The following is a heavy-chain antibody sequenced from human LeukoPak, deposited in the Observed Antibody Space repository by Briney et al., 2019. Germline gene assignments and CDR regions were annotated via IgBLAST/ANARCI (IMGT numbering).Heavy chain of an antibody. Sequence: RTGGSLRHSCAVSGFTFDIAWMNWVRQAPGEGLEWLGRIKSKNDGPATDYAAPVRGRFTISTDDSKNTLYLQMNSLKTEDTAVYYCVSRDAYKPRYVMDVWGKGTTVTVSS. CDR2: IKSKNDGPAT. CDR1: GFTFDIAW. V-gene: IGHV3-15*01. CDR3: VSRDAYKPRYVMDV. D-gene: IGHD5-24*01. J-gene: IGHJ6*04.